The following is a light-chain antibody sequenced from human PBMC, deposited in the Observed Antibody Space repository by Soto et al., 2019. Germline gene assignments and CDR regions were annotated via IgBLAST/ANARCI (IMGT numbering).Light chain of an antibody. J-gene: IGLJ2*01. V-gene: IGLV1-40*01. CDR1: SSNIGARYD. CDR3: QSYDSSLNAVV. Sequence: QSVLTQPPSVSGAPGQRVTISCTGSSSNIGARYDVPWYQQLPGTAPKLLIYGNSNRPSGVPDRFSGSKSGTSAPLAITGLQAEDEADYYCQSYDSSLNAVVFGGGTKLTVL. CDR2: GNS.